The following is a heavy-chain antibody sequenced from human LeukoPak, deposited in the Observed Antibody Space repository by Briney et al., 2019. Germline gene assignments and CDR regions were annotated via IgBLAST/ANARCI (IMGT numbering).Heavy chain of an antibody. V-gene: IGHV4-39*07. CDR3: ARGQARLSWFDP. J-gene: IGHJ5*02. CDR1: GDSISSSNCY. Sequence: PSETLSLTCTVSGDSISSSNCYWGWIRQPPGKGLEWIGSIYFSGGTYYNASLKSRVTISLDTSKNQFFLRLSSVTAADTAVYYCARGQARLSWFDPWGQGTLVTVSS. CDR2: IYFSGGT. D-gene: IGHD6-19*01.